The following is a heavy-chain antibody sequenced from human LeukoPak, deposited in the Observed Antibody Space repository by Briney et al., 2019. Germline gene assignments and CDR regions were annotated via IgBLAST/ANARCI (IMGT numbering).Heavy chain of an antibody. CDR1: GGSISSGSYY. CDR3: AREVAGSELLWFGELQATYYYYMDV. V-gene: IGHV4-61*02. J-gene: IGHJ6*03. D-gene: IGHD3-10*01. CDR2: IYTSGST. Sequence: SETLSLTCTVSGGSISSGSYYWSWIRQPAGKGLEWIGRIYTSGSTNYNPSLKSRVTISVDTSKNQFSLKLSSVTAADTAVYYCAREVAGSELLWFGELQATYYYYMDVWGKGTTVTISS.